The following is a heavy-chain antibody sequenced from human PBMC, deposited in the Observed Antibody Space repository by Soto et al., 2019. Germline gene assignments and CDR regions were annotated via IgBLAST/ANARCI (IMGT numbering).Heavy chain of an antibody. CDR1: GFSLSTSGAA. Sequence: QINLIESGPTLVKPTQTLKLTCTFSGFSLSTSGAAVGWVRQPPGRALEWLALIYWDGDKRHNGSLGNRLPITXXTXXTXXXXXXXXXXXXXXXXXXXXXXXXXXXXXXXXXXXXXFDPWGQGTRVIVSS. V-gene: IGHV2-5*02. CDR2: IYWDGDK. CDR3: XXXXXXXXXXXXXXXXXXFDP. J-gene: IGHJ5*02.